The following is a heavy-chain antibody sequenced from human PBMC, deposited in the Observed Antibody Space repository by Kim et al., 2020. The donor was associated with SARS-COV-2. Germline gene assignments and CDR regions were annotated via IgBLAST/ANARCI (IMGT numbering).Heavy chain of an antibody. V-gene: IGHV4-34*01. J-gene: IGHJ6*03. CDR2: INHSGST. CDR1: GGSFSGYY. Sequence: SETLSLTCAVYGGSFSGYYWSWIRQPPGKGLEWIGEINHSGSTNYNPSLKSRVTISVDTSKNQFSLKLSSVTAADTAVYYCASGWLRGGYPNYYYYYMDVWGKGTTVTVSS. CDR3: ASGWLRGGYPNYYYYYMDV. D-gene: IGHD3-22*01.